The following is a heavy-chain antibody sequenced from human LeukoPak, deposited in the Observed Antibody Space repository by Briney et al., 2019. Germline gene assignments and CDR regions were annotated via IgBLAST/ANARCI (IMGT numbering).Heavy chain of an antibody. CDR1: GFTVSSNY. Sequence: PGGSLRLSCAASGFTVSSNYMSWVRQAPGKGLEWVSVIYSGGSTYYADSVKGRFTISRDNSKNTLYLQMNGLRAEDTAVYYCARAYYYESGGYYLAYWGQGTLVTVSS. CDR2: IYSGGST. D-gene: IGHD3-22*01. CDR3: ARAYYYESGGYYLAY. V-gene: IGHV3-53*01. J-gene: IGHJ4*02.